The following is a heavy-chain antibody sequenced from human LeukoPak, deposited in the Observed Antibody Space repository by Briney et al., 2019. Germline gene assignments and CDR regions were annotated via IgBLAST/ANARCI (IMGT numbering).Heavy chain of an antibody. CDR3: AHRGFSGNYHFDY. D-gene: IGHD1-26*01. CDR2: IYWDDDI. J-gene: IGHJ4*02. V-gene: IGHV2-5*02. CDR1: GCSLTTSGVG. Sequence: SGPTLVNPTQTLTLTCTFSGCSLTTSGVGVGWIRQPPGKALEWLALIYWDDDIHYSPSLKSRLTITKDASKNQVVLTLINTDPVDTATYYCAHRGFSGNYHFDYWGQGALVTVSS.